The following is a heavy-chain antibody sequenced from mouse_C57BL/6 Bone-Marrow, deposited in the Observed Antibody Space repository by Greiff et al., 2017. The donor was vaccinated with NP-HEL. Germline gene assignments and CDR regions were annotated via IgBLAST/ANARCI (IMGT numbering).Heavy chain of an antibody. Sequence: QVQLQQPGAELVRPGSSVKLSCKASGYTFTSYWMHWVKQRPIQGLEWIGNIDPSDSETHYNQKFKDKATLTVDKSSSTAYMQLSSLTSEDSAVYYCAREVYGSGYDFDYWGQGTTLTVSS. CDR1: GYTFTSYW. CDR2: IDPSDSET. J-gene: IGHJ2*01. V-gene: IGHV1-52*01. D-gene: IGHD1-1*01. CDR3: AREVYGSGYDFDY.